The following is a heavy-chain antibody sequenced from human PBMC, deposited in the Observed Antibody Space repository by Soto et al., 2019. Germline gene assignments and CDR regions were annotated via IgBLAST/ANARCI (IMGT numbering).Heavy chain of an antibody. J-gene: IGHJ4*02. D-gene: IGHD3-22*01. CDR2: IIPILGIA. V-gene: IGHV1-69*02. CDR3: ASRYDSSDY. CDR1: GGTFSSYT. Sequence: QVQLVQSGAEVKKPGSSVKVSCKASGGTFSSYTISWVRQAPGQGLEWMGRIIPILGIANYAQKFQGRVTITAEKSPSTAYMELSSLRSEDTAVYYCASRYDSSDYWGQGTLVTVSS.